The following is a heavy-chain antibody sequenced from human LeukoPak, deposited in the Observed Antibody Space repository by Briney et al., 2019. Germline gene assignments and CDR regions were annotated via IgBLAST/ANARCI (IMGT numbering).Heavy chain of an antibody. CDR2: ISSSSSYI. V-gene: IGHV3-21*01. CDR1: GFTFSSYS. J-gene: IGHJ4*02. D-gene: IGHD2-15*01. Sequence: TGGSLRLSCGASGFTFSSYSMNWVRQAPGKGLEWISSISSSSSYIYYADSVKGRFTISRDNAKNSLYLQMNSLRAEDTAVYYCARDHCSGGGCYNTYWGQGTLVTVSS. CDR3: ARDHCSGGGCYNTY.